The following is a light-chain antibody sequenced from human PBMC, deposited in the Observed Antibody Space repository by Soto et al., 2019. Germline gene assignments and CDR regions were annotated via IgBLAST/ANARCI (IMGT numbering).Light chain of an antibody. V-gene: IGKV3-20*01. Sequence: EIVLTQSPGTLSLSPWERAALSCVASQSVGSNYLAWYQQKPGQAPRILIFGASGRATGIPDRFSGSGSGTDFTLTISRLEPEDFAVYYCQQCGSLSWTFGPGTKVDIK. CDR1: QSVGSNY. CDR3: QQCGSLSWT. CDR2: GAS. J-gene: IGKJ1*01.